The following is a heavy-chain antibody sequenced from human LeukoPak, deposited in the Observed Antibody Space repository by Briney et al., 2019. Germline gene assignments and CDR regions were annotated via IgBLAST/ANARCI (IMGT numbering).Heavy chain of an antibody. CDR3: ARDPMSYCGGDCYPEVVGDY. CDR2: IRYDGSNK. CDR1: GFTFSSYG. Sequence: GGSLRLSCAASGFTFSSYGMHWVRQAPGKGLEWVAFIRYDGSNKYYADSVKGRFTISRDNSKNTLYLQMNSLRAEDTAVYYCARDPMSYCGGDCYPEVVGDYWGQGTLVTVSS. D-gene: IGHD2-21*01. J-gene: IGHJ4*02. V-gene: IGHV3-30*02.